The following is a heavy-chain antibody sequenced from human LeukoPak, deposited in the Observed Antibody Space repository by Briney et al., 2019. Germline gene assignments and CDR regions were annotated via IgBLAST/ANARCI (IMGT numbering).Heavy chain of an antibody. CDR1: GGSISSSSYY. J-gene: IGHJ4*02. CDR2: IYYSGST. CDR3: ARAYESSGYRGVGYFDY. D-gene: IGHD3-22*01. Sequence: PSETLSLTCTVSGGSISSSSYYWGWIRQPPRKGLEWIGSIYYSGSTYYNPSLKSRVAISVDTSKTQFSLKLSSVTAADTAVFYCARAYESSGYRGVGYFDYWGQGTLVTVAS. V-gene: IGHV4-39*01.